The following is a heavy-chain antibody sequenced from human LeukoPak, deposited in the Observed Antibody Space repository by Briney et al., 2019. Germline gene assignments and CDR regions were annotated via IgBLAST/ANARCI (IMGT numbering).Heavy chain of an antibody. V-gene: IGHV3-23*01. Sequence: GSLRLSCAASGFTFSNYAMIWVRQAPGRGLEWVSAIRSGGGGTLYADSVKGRFTISRDNSKNTLFLQMNNMRAEDTAVYYCSRDPKGDYVGAFEMWGPGTKVTVS. CDR3: SRDPKGDYVGAFEM. J-gene: IGHJ3*02. CDR2: IRSGGGGT. CDR1: GFTFSNYA. D-gene: IGHD4-17*01.